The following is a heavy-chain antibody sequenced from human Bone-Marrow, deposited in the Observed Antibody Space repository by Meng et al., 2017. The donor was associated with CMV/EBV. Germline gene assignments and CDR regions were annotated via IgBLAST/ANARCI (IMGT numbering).Heavy chain of an antibody. CDR3: ARVDPYGGNPYYYYGMDV. Sequence: ASVKVSCKASGYTFTGYYMHWVRQAPGQGPEWMGWINPNSGGTNYAQKFQGRVTMTRDTSISTAYMELSRLRSDDTAVYYCARVDPYGGNPYYYYGMDVWGQGTTVTVSS. CDR2: INPNSGGT. D-gene: IGHD4/OR15-4a*01. J-gene: IGHJ6*02. V-gene: IGHV1-2*02. CDR1: GYTFTGYY.